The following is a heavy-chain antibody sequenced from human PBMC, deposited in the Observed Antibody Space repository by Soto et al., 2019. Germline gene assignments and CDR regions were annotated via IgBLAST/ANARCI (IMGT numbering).Heavy chain of an antibody. CDR2: INHSGST. V-gene: IGHV4-34*01. CDR1: GGSFSGYY. CDR3: TRGRKNDFCRGYQIDY. Sequence: PSETLSLTCAVYGGSFSGYYWSWIRQPPGKGLEWIGEINHSGSTNYNPSLKSRVTISVDTSKNQFSLKLSSVTAADTAVYYCTRGRKNDFCRGYQIDYWGQGTLVTVSS. J-gene: IGHJ4*02. D-gene: IGHD3-3*01.